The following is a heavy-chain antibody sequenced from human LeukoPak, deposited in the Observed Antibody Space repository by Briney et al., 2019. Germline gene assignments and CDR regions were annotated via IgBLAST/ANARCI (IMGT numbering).Heavy chain of an antibody. CDR2: ISGSGGST. CDR3: AKDPGRKQLWLAPLIS. D-gene: IGHD5-18*01. CDR1: GFTLSSYA. J-gene: IGHJ5*02. V-gene: IGHV3-23*01. Sequence: GGSLRLSCAASGFTLSSYAMSWVRQAPGRGLEWVSAISGSGGSTYYADSVKGRFTISRDNSKNTLYLQMNSLRAEDTAVYYCAKDPGRKQLWLAPLISWGQGTLVTVSS.